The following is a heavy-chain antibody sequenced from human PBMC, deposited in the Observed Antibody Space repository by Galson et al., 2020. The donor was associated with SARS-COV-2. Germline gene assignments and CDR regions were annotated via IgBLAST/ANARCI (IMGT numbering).Heavy chain of an antibody. CDR1: GGPIRSSSFY. CDR2: IFYSGNP. Sequence: SETLSLTCSVSGGPIRSSSFYWAWVRQPPGKGLEWLGKIFYSGNPDYNPSPKSRVTISVDTSKNQFSLRLTSVTAADTAVDYCARQFGAWSDYLDDWGQGTLVTVSS. CDR3: ARQFGAWSDYLDD. V-gene: IGHV4-39*01. J-gene: IGHJ4*02. D-gene: IGHD2-21*02.